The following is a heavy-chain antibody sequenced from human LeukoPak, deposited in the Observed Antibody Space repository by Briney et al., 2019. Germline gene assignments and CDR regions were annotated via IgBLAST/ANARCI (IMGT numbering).Heavy chain of an antibody. V-gene: IGHV4-59*01. J-gene: IGHJ4*02. CDR1: GGSISNYH. CDR2: IYYTGST. D-gene: IGHD5-24*01. CDR3: ARGPDDFDY. Sequence: SETLSLTCTVSGGSISNYHWSRIRQPPGKGLEWIGYIYYTGSTRYNPSLKSRVTISVDTSKNQFSLKLSSVSAADTAVYYCARGPDDFDYWGQGSLVTVSS.